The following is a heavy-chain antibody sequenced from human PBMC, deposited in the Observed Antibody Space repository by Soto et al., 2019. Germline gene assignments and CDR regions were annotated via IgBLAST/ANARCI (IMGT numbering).Heavy chain of an antibody. J-gene: IGHJ5*02. CDR3: ARTALSNWNYGNWFDP. CDR2: IYYSGST. D-gene: IGHD1-7*01. CDR1: GGSISSSSYY. V-gene: IGHV4-39*01. Sequence: SETLSLTCTVSGGSISSSSYYWGWIRQPPGKGLEWIGSIYYSGSTYYNPSLKSRVTISVDTSKNQFSLKLSSVTAADTAVYYCARTALSNWNYGNWFDPWGQGTLVTVSS.